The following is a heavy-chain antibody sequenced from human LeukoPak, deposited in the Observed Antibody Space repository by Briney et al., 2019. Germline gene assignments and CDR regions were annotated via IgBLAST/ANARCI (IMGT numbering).Heavy chain of an antibody. CDR3: AKARFLEWLPFDY. D-gene: IGHD3-3*01. CDR2: ISGSGGGT. Sequence: GGSLRLSCAASRFTLSSYAMSWVRQAPGKGLEWVSAISGSGGGTYYADSVKGRFTISRDNSKNTLYLQMNSLRAEDTAVYYCAKARFLEWLPFDYWGQGTLVTVSS. V-gene: IGHV3-23*01. J-gene: IGHJ4*02. CDR1: RFTLSSYA.